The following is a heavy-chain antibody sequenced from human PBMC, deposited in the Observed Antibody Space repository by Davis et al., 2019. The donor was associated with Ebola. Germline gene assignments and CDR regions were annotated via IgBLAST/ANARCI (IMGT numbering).Heavy chain of an antibody. CDR2: IYSGGST. CDR3: ASNPREWEL. D-gene: IGHD1-26*01. V-gene: IGHV3-53*01. CDR1: GFTVSSNY. Sequence: GESLKISCAASGFTVSSNYMSWVRQAPGKGLEWVSVIYSGGSTYYADSVKGRFTISRDNSKNTLYLQMNSLKAEDTAVYYCASNPREWELWGQGTMVTVSS. J-gene: IGHJ3*01.